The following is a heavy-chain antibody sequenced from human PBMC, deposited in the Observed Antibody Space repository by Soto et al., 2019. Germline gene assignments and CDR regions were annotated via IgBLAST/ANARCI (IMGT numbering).Heavy chain of an antibody. D-gene: IGHD3-3*01. CDR3: ARAYYDFWSGIRPADAFDI. Sequence: SGPTLVNPTQTLTLTCTFSGFSLSTSGMCVSWIRQPPGKALEWLARIDWDDDKYYSTSLKTRLTISKDTSKNQVVLTMTNMDPVDTATYYCARAYYDFWSGIRPADAFDIWGQGTMVTVSS. J-gene: IGHJ3*02. CDR2: IDWDDDK. CDR1: GFSLSTSGMC. V-gene: IGHV2-70*11.